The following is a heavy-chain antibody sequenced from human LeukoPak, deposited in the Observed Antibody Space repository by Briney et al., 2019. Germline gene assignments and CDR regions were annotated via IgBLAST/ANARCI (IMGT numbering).Heavy chain of an antibody. D-gene: IGHD3-22*01. CDR3: ARGPPSYYNH. CDR1: GGSITSYN. Sequence: SETLSLTCTVSGGSITSYNWNWIRQPPGEGLEWIGNIDYNGGTNYNPSLKSRVTISVDTSKNQISLKLRSVTAADTAVYYCARGPPSYYNHWGQGTLVTVSS. V-gene: IGHV4-59*01. J-gene: IGHJ5*02. CDR2: IDYNGGT.